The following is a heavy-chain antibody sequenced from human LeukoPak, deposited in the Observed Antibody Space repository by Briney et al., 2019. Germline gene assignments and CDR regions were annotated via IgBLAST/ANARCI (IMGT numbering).Heavy chain of an antibody. V-gene: IGHV3-23*01. D-gene: IGHD3-10*01. Sequence: GGSLRLSCAASGFTFGNYAMRWVRQAPGKGLEWVAAISGISGSTTIYAGSVKGRFTVSRDNSKSTLYLQMNSLRAEDTAVYYCAKNYGSGRGVPYGMDVWGRGTTVTVAS. CDR1: GFTFGNYA. CDR3: AKNYGSGRGVPYGMDV. J-gene: IGHJ6*02. CDR2: ISGISGSTT.